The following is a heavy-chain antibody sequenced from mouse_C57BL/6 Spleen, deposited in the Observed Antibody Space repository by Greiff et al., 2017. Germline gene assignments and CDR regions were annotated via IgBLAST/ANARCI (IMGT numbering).Heavy chain of an antibody. D-gene: IGHD2-3*01. CDR2: INPYNGDT. Sequence: VQLQQSGPELVKPGDSVKISCKASGYSFTGYFMNWVMQSHGKSLEWIGRINPYNGDTFYNQKFKGKATLTVDKSSSTAHMELRSLTSEDSAVYYCARSRVGYYSHFDYWGQGTTLTVSS. CDR1: GYSFTGYF. V-gene: IGHV1-20*01. J-gene: IGHJ2*01. CDR3: ARSRVGYYSHFDY.